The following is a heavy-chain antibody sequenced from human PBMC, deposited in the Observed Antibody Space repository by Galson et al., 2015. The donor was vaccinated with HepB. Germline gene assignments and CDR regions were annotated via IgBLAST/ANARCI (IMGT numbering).Heavy chain of an antibody. CDR2: ISSSSSYI. J-gene: IGHJ4*02. CDR3: ARDTPSRLFGELSEGTFDY. V-gene: IGHV3-21*01. CDR1: GFTFSSYS. D-gene: IGHD3-10*01. Sequence: SLRLSCAASGFTFSSYSMNWVRQAPGKGLEWVSSISSSSSYIYYADSVKGRFTISRDNAKNSLYLQMNSLRAEDAAVYYCARDTPSRLFGELSEGTFDYWGQGTLVTVSS.